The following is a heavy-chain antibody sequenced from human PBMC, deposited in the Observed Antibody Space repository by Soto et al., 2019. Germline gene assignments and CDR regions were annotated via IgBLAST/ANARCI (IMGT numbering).Heavy chain of an antibody. CDR2: INPNSGGT. J-gene: IGHJ3*01. D-gene: IGHD1-7*01. V-gene: IGHV1-2*04. CDR3: ARVRAWNYVAFDF. CDR1: GYTFTGYY. Sequence: ASVKVSCKASGYTFTGYYMHWVRQAPGQGLEWMGWINPNSGGTNYAQKFQGWVTMTRDTSISTAYMELSRLRSDDTAVYYCARVRAWNYVAFDFWGQGTMVTVSS.